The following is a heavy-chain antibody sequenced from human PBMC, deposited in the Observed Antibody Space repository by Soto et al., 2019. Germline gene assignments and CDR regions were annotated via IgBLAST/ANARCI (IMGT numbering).Heavy chain of an antibody. CDR2: IYYSGST. Sequence: SETLSLTYSVAGGYLSSMGYCWGWIRPPPGKGLEWIGTIYYSGSTYYNPSLKSRVTISVDTSKNQFSLQLSLVTAADTAVYYCATSNWFDPWGQGTLVTVSS. CDR3: ATSNWFDP. J-gene: IGHJ5*02. V-gene: IGHV4-39*01. CDR1: GGYLSSMGYC.